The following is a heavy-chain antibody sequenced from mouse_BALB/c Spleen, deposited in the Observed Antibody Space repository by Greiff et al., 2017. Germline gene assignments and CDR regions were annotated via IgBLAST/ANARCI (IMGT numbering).Heavy chain of an antibody. Sequence: EVQLQQSGPGLVKPSQSLSLTCTVTGYSITSDYAWNWIRQFPGNKLEWMGYISYSGSTSYNPSLKSRISITRDTSKNQFFLQLNSVTTEDTATYYCAHYGNYAWFAYWGQGTLVTVSA. CDR2: ISYSGST. J-gene: IGHJ3*01. V-gene: IGHV3-2*02. D-gene: IGHD2-1*01. CDR1: GYSITSDYA. CDR3: AHYGNYAWFAY.